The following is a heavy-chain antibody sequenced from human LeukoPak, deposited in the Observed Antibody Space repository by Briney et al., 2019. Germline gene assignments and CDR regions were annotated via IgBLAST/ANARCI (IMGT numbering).Heavy chain of an antibody. D-gene: IGHD2/OR15-2a*01. CDR1: GFTFSSYS. CDR2: VSSSGTKI. J-gene: IGHJ4*02. CDR3: TRELLSLQQGLDY. V-gene: IGHV3-21*01. Sequence: GGSLRLSCAASGFTFSSYSMNWVRQAPGKGLEWVSSVSSSGTKIFYADSVRGRFTVSRDNAGNSLSLQMDSLRVEDTAVYYCTRELLSLQQGLDYWGQGTLVTVSS.